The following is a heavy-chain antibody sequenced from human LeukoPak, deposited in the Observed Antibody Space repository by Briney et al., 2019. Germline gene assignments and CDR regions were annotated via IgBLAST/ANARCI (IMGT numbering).Heavy chain of an antibody. J-gene: IGHJ4*02. Sequence: GGSLRLSCAASGFTFSSYSMNWVRQAPGKGLEWVSSISSSSSYIYYADPVKGRFTISRDNAKNSLYLQMNSLRAEDTAVYYCASEIAVAGNAVDYWGQGTLVTVSS. V-gene: IGHV3-21*01. CDR1: GFTFSSYS. CDR2: ISSSSSYI. D-gene: IGHD6-19*01. CDR3: ASEIAVAGNAVDY.